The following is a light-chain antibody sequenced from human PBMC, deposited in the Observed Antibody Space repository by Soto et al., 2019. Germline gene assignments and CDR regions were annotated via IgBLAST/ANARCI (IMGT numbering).Light chain of an antibody. J-gene: IGKJ1*01. CDR1: QTIINW. CDR3: QQYNNYPWT. CDR2: KAS. Sequence: DIQMTQSPSTLSASVGDRVTITCRASQTIINWLAWYQQKPGKAPNLLIYKASSLESGVPSRFSGSGSETEFTLTISSLQPDDFATYYCQQYNNYPWTFGQGTKVEIK. V-gene: IGKV1-5*03.